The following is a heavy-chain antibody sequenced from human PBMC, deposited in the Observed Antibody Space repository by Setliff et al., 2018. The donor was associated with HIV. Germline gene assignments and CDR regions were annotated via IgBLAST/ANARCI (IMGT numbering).Heavy chain of an antibody. CDR2: INHSGST. V-gene: IGHV4-34*01. CDR3: ARRGWNGYKSFED. D-gene: IGHD1-1*01. Sequence: SETLSLTCAVYGGSFSDYSWNWIRQPPGKGLEWIGEINHSGSTNCNPSLQSRVTISVDTSKKQVSLNVRPVTAADTAVYYCARRGWNGYKSFEDWGQGTQVTVSS. CDR1: GGSFSDYS. J-gene: IGHJ4*02.